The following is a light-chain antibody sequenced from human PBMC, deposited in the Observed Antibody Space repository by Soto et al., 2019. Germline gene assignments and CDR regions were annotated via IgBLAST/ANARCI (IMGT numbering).Light chain of an antibody. J-gene: IGKJ4*01. V-gene: IGKV3-20*01. CDR2: GAS. CDR1: QSVSSN. CDR3: QEYGTSPRLT. Sequence: EIVLTQSPAALSLSPGERATLSCRASQSVSSNLAWYQQKPGQAPRLLIYGASTRATGIPARFSGSGSGTDFTLTISRLEPEDFAVYYCQEYGTSPRLTFGGGTKVDIK.